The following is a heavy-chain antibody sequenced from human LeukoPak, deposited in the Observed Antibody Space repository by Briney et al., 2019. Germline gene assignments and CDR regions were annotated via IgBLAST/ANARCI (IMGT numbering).Heavy chain of an antibody. CDR1: GFTVSSDY. CDR2: VYSGGST. V-gene: IGHV3-66*01. D-gene: IGHD2-21*02. J-gene: IGHJ4*02. Sequence: GGSLRLSCAVSGFTVSSDYMSWVRQAPGEGLEWVSVVYSGGSTYYADSVKGRFTISRDSLKNTLYLQMNSLRAEDTAVYYCARGGGAHCGSNCYRNSDYWGQGTLVTVSS. CDR3: ARGGGAHCGSNCYRNSDY.